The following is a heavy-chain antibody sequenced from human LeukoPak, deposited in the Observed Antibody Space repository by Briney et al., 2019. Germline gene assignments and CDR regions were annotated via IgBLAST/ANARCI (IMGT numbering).Heavy chain of an antibody. D-gene: IGHD1-1*01. CDR2: ISDTGGSK. Sequence: GEALRLSCAGSGFSFTTYAMTWVGQAPGKGLEGLSSISDTGGSKYYADSVKGRFTISRDNSQNTLFLQINSLRAEDTAIYYCAKSMSTTSRGFFDYWGQGALVTVSS. V-gene: IGHV3-23*01. CDR1: GFSFTTYA. CDR3: AKSMSTTSRGFFDY. J-gene: IGHJ4*02.